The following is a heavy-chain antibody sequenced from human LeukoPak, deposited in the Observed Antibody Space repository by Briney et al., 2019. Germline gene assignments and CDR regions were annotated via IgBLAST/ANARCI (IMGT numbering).Heavy chain of an antibody. CDR2: INHSGST. CDR3: ASVYDSSGYYPF. Sequence: SETLSLTCAVYGGSFSGYYWSWIRQPPGKGLEWIGGINHSGSTNYNPSLKSRVTISVDTSKNQLSLKLSSVTAADTAVYYCASVYDSSGYYPFWGQGTLVTVSS. V-gene: IGHV4-34*01. CDR1: GGSFSGYY. D-gene: IGHD3-22*01. J-gene: IGHJ4*02.